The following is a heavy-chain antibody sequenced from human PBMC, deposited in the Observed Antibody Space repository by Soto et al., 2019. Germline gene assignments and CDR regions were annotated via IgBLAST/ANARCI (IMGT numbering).Heavy chain of an antibody. CDR2: IYYSGST. D-gene: IGHD3-10*01. V-gene: IGHV4-59*01. J-gene: IGHJ5*02. CDR3: ARVGTGWFAELLPSGWFDP. CDR1: GGSISSYY. Sequence: SETLSLTCTVSGGSISSYYWSWIRQPPGKGLEWIGYIYYSGSTNYNPSLKSRVTISVDTSKNQFSLKLSSVTAADTAVYYCARVGTGWFAELLPSGWFDPWGQGTLVTVSS.